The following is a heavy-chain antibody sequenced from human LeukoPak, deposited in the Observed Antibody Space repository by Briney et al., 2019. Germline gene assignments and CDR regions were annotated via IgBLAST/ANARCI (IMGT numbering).Heavy chain of an antibody. CDR2: ISSNGGST. J-gene: IGHJ1*01. V-gene: IGHV3-23*01. D-gene: IGHD1-26*01. CDR1: GFAFSDFA. CDR3: AKVAHSGSCGLFAF. Sequence: PGGSLSPSGAASGFAFSDFAGSWGRQTPGKGLQWVSAISSNGGSTYYADSVKGRFTVTRDMSTNTLYLQMNSLRAGDTAVYYCAKVAHSGSCGLFAFWGHGALVTVSS.